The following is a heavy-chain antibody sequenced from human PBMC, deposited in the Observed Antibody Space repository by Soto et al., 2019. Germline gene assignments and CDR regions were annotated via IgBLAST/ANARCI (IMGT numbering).Heavy chain of an antibody. Sequence: QVQLHESGPGRVKLSGTLYLTCAVSGGSISSSNWWSWVRQRPGKGLEWIGEIYHSGSTNYNPSLKSRVTISVDKSKNQFSLKLSSVTAADTAVYYCARDYMVRGVMRWFDPWGQGTLVTVSS. CDR2: IYHSGST. D-gene: IGHD3-10*01. J-gene: IGHJ5*02. CDR3: ARDYMVRGVMRWFDP. V-gene: IGHV4-4*02. CDR1: GGSISSSNW.